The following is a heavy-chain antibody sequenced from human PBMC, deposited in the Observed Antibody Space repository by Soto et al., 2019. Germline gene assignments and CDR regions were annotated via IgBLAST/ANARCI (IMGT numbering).Heavy chain of an antibody. CDR3: ARGGEVVIVWYYFDY. CDR1: GFTFSSYA. J-gene: IGHJ4*02. Sequence: SLRLSCVASGFTFSSYAMHWVRQTPGKGLEWVAVISYDGSNKYYADSVKGRFTISRDNSKNTLFLQMNSLRAEDTAVYYCARGGEVVIVWYYFDYWGQGTLVTVSS. D-gene: IGHD3-22*01. V-gene: IGHV3-30-3*01. CDR2: ISYDGSNK.